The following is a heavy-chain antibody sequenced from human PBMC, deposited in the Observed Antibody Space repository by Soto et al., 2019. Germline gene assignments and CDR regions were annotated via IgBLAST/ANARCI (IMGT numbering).Heavy chain of an antibody. CDR3: ATGEYYYGISRYYYC. Sequence: PGGSLRLSCASSGFTVSTYVMHWVRQAPGKGLEWVAVMWYDGSNKYYADSVKGRFTISRDNSKNTLYLQMNSLRAEDTAVYYCATGEYYYGISRYYYCWGQGTLVTVS. V-gene: IGHV3-33*01. D-gene: IGHD3-22*01. J-gene: IGHJ4*02. CDR2: MWYDGSNK. CDR1: GFTVSTYV.